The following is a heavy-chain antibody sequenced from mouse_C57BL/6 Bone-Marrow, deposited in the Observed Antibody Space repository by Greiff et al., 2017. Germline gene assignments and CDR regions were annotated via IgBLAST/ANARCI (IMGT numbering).Heavy chain of an antibody. D-gene: IGHD2-5*01. CDR3: ARGYYSNYLGY. CDR2: ISYDGSN. Sequence: EVKLVESGPGLVKPSQSLSLTCSVTGYSITSGYYWNWIRQFPGNKLEWMGYISYDGSNNYNPSLKNRISITRDTSKNQFFLKLNSVTTEDTATYYCARGYYSNYLGYWGQGTSVTVSS. V-gene: IGHV3-6*01. J-gene: IGHJ4*01. CDR1: GYSITSGYY.